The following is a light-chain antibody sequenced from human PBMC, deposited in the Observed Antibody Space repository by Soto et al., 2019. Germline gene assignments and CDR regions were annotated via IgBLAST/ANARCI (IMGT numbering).Light chain of an antibody. CDR2: AAS. CDR3: QQYYSYPLT. V-gene: IGKV1-8*01. Sequence: AIRMTQSPSSVSASTGDIVTITCRASQGISSYLAWYQLKPGKAPKLLISAASTLQSGVPSRFSGSGSGTDFTLTINCLQSEDFATYYCQQYYSYPLTFAGGTKVEIK. J-gene: IGKJ4*01. CDR1: QGISSY.